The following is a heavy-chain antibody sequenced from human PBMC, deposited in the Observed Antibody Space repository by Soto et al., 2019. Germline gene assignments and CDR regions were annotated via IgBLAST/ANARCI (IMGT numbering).Heavy chain of an antibody. Sequence: EVQVVESGGGLVHPGGSLRLPCEPSGLTFRNHWMPWFPQAPGKGLEWVANINQDGSEKYYVDSVKGRFTLSRDNAKNSLYLQMNSLRAEDTAVYYCARDSAYCRSTSCYLSYYYYMDVWGKGTTVTVSS. V-gene: IGHV3-7*01. CDR1: GLTFRNHW. D-gene: IGHD2-2*01. J-gene: IGHJ6*03. CDR2: INQDGSEK. CDR3: ARDSAYCRSTSCYLSYYYYMDV.